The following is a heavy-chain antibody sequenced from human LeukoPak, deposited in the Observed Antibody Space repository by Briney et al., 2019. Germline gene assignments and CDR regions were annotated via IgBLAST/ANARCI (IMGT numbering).Heavy chain of an antibody. CDR1: GYSISGGYY. Sequence: PSETLSLTCAVSGYSISGGYYWGWIRQPPGKGLDWIGSISHSGSTYYNPSLRSRVTISIDTSKNQFSLRLNSVTATDTAVYYCARVGGYSYGNYYFNYWGQGTLVTVSS. CDR3: ARVGGYSYGNYYFNY. V-gene: IGHV4-38-2*01. J-gene: IGHJ4*02. D-gene: IGHD5-18*01. CDR2: ISHSGST.